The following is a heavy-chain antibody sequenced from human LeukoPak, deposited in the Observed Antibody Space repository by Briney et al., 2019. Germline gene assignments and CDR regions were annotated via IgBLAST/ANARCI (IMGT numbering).Heavy chain of an antibody. Sequence: GESLKISCKGSGYSFTSYWIGWVRQVSGRGLEWMGIINPVDSDTRYSPSFQGQVTISVDKSISTAYLQWSSLKASDTAIYYCARASYSSGFFGALHAFDIWGQGTVVTVSS. CDR1: GYSFTSYW. V-gene: IGHV5-51*01. J-gene: IGHJ3*02. CDR3: ARASYSSGFFGALHAFDI. CDR2: INPVDSDT. D-gene: IGHD6-19*01.